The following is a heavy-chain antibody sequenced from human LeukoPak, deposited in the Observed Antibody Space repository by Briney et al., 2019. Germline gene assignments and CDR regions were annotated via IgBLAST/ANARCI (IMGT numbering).Heavy chain of an antibody. D-gene: IGHD3-3*01. V-gene: IGHV3-33*01. CDR1: GFTLSSYG. J-gene: IGHJ4*02. CDR2: IWYDGSNK. CDR3: ARGGSGYYFDY. Sequence: GGSLRLSCAASGFTLSSYGMHWVRQAPGKGLEWVAVIWYDGSNKYYADSVKGRFTISRDNSKNTLYLQMNSLRAEDTAVYYCARGGSGYYFDYWGQGTLVTVSS.